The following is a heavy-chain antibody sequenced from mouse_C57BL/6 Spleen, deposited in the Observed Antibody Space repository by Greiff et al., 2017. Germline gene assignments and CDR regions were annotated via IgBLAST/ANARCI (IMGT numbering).Heavy chain of an antibody. J-gene: IGHJ3*01. CDR2: IDPSDSET. CDR1: GYTFTSYW. V-gene: IGHV1-52*01. CDR3: ARDGYYGSSYVGAY. Sequence: QVQLQQPGAELVRPGSSVKLSCKASGYTFTSYWMHWVKQRPIQGLEWIGNIDPSDSETPYNQKFKDKATLTVDKSSSTAYMQLSSLTSEDSAVYYCARDGYYGSSYVGAYWGQGTLVTVSA. D-gene: IGHD1-1*01.